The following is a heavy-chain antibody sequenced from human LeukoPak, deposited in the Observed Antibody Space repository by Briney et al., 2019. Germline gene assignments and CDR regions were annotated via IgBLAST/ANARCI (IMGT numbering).Heavy chain of an antibody. CDR1: GFTFSSYS. Sequence: PGGSLRLSCAASGFTFSSYSMSWVRQAPGKGLEWVSVISGSGGDISYADSVKGRFTISRDNSKNTLYLQMNSLRVEDTAVYYCAKGRTLVGGSTRSYDYWGQGTLVTVSS. V-gene: IGHV3-23*01. J-gene: IGHJ4*02. CDR2: ISGSGGDI. CDR3: AKGRTLVGGSTRSYDY. D-gene: IGHD1-26*01.